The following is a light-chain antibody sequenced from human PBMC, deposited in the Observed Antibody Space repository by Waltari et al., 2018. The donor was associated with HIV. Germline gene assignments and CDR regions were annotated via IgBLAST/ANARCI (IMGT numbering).Light chain of an antibody. Sequence: SSELTQDPAVSVALGQTVRITCQGDSLRSYYASWYQQKPGQAPVLVIYGKNNRPSGIPDRFSGSSSGNTASLTITGAQAEDEADYYCNSRDSSGNHRGVFGTGTKVTV. CDR3: NSRDSSGNHRGV. CDR2: GKN. V-gene: IGLV3-19*01. J-gene: IGLJ1*01. CDR1: SLRSYY.